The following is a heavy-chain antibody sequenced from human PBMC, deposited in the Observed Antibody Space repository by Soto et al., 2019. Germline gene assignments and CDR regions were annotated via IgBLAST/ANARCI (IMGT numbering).Heavy chain of an antibody. CDR2: IYYSGST. Sequence: SQTLSLTCTVSDGSIGSGGHYWSWIRQDSGKGLEWIGYIYYSGSTYYNPSLKSRVTISVDTSKNQFSLKLSSVTAADTAVYYCARHVARFGELSGPFDYWGQGTLVTVSS. V-gene: IGHV4-31*02. CDR3: ARHVARFGELSGPFDY. D-gene: IGHD3-16*02. CDR1: DGSIGSGGHY. J-gene: IGHJ4*02.